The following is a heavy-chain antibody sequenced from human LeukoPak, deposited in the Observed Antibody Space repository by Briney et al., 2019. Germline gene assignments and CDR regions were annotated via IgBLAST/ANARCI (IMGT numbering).Heavy chain of an antibody. CDR3: AKSRSGSANWALQIFDN. J-gene: IGHJ4*02. V-gene: IGHV3-23*01. CDR2: ISANGGDT. Sequence: GGSLRLSCAASGFTLSNFAMGWVRQAPGKGLQWVSLISANGGDTYYADSVKGRFTISTDNSKNTLYLQMNSLRAEDTAVYFCAKSRSGSANWALQIFDNWGQGTLVTVSS. CDR1: GFTLSNFA. D-gene: IGHD1-1*01.